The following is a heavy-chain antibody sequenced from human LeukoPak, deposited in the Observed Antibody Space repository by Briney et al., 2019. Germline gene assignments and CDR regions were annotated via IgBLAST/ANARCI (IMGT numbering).Heavy chain of an antibody. J-gene: IGHJ6*02. CDR2: ISSSSSYI. CDR3: ARGDYGDNYYYYGMDV. Sequence: GGSLRLSCAASGFTFSSYSMNWVRQPPGKGLEWVSSISSSSSYIYYADSVKGRFTISRDNAKNSLYLQMNSLRAEDTAVYYCARGDYGDNYYYYGMDVWGQGTTVTVSS. CDR1: GFTFSSYS. V-gene: IGHV3-21*01. D-gene: IGHD4-17*01.